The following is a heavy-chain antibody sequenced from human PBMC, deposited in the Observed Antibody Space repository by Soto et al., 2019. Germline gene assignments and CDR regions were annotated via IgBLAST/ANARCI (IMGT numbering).Heavy chain of an antibody. D-gene: IGHD3-10*01. Sequence: QVQLVESGGGVVQPGRSLRLSCAASGFTFSSYGMHWVRQAPGKGLEWVAVIWYDGSNKYYADSVKGRFTISRDNSKNTLYLQMNSLRAEDTAVYYCAREGYGSGSQHGPFMDVWGQGTTVTVSS. CDR2: IWYDGSNK. V-gene: IGHV3-33*01. CDR1: GFTFSSYG. J-gene: IGHJ6*02. CDR3: AREGYGSGSQHGPFMDV.